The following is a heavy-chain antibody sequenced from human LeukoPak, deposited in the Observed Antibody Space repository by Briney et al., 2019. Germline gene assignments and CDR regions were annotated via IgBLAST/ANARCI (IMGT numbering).Heavy chain of an antibody. J-gene: IGHJ4*02. Sequence: SETLSLTCTVSGGSISSSSYYWGWIRQPPGKGLEWIGSIYYSGSTYYNPSLKSRVTISVDTSKNQFSLKLSSVTAADTAVYYCARVRYSGYGTDLYFDYWGQGTLVTVSS. CDR3: ARVRYSGYGTDLYFDY. D-gene: IGHD5-12*01. CDR2: IYYSGST. CDR1: GGSISSSSYY. V-gene: IGHV4-39*07.